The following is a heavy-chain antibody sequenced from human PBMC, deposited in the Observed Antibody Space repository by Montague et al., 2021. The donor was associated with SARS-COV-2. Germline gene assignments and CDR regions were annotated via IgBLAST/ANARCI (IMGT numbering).Heavy chain of an antibody. J-gene: IGHJ2*01. D-gene: IGHD6-13*01. CDR3: ARGEGYSSSWNWYFDL. Sequence: SLSLSASGFPFSSYSMNWVRQAPGKGLEWVSVIYSAGSTHYADSVKGRFTISRDNSKNTLYLQMNSLRAEDTAAYYCARGEGYSSSWNWYFDLWGRGTLVTVSP. CDR1: GFPFSSYS. CDR2: IYSAGST. V-gene: IGHV3-53*01.